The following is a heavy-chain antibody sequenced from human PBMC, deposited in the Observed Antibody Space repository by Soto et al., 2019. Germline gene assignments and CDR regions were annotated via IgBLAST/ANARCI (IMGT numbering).Heavy chain of an antibody. CDR3: ARGDTVVTPVFDY. CDR1: GGSISSGGYS. CDR2: IYHSGST. Sequence: QLQLQESGSGLVKPSQTLSLTCAVSGGSISSGGYSWSWIRQPPGKSLEWIGYIYHSGSTYYNPSHKSRVTISVDRSKNQLSLKLSSVTAADTAVYYCARGDTVVTPVFDYWGQGPLVTVSS. V-gene: IGHV4-30-2*01. J-gene: IGHJ4*02. D-gene: IGHD2-15*01.